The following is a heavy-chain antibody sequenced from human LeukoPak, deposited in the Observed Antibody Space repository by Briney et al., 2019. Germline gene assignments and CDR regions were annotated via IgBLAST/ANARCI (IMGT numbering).Heavy chain of an antibody. CDR1: GYTFTTYG. Sequence: ASVKVSCKASGYTFTTYGISWVRQAAGQGLDWMGWIRAYNGNTNYAQKLQGRVTMTTDTSTSTAYMELRSQRPDDTAVYYCARDIGYSASWYYFDYWGQGTLVTVSS. D-gene: IGHD6-13*01. J-gene: IGHJ4*02. CDR2: IRAYNGNT. CDR3: ARDIGYSASWYYFDY. V-gene: IGHV1-18*01.